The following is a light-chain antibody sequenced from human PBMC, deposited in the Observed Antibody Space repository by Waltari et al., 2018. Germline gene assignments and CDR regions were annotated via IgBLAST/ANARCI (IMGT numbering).Light chain of an antibody. CDR3: QTWDSGTYVV. Sequence: SRELTQPPSISVSPGQTASITCSGDKLGNKYTSWYQQRPGQSPVVVIFQDSKRPSGIPERFSGSNSGNTATLTISGTQAMDEAEYYCQTWDSGTYVVFGGGTKLTVL. V-gene: IGLV3-1*01. CDR1: KLGNKY. J-gene: IGLJ2*01. CDR2: QDS.